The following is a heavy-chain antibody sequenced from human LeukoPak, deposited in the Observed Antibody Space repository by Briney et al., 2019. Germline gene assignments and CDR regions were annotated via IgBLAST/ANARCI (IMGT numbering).Heavy chain of an antibody. Sequence: GGSLRLSCAASGFTFSSYEMNWVRQAPGKGLEWVSYISSSGSTIYYADSVKGRFTISRDNAKNSLYLQMNSLRAEDTAVYYCAELGITIIGGVWGKGTTVTISS. CDR2: ISSSGSTI. CDR1: GFTFSSYE. J-gene: IGHJ6*04. V-gene: IGHV3-48*03. D-gene: IGHD3-10*02. CDR3: AELGITIIGGV.